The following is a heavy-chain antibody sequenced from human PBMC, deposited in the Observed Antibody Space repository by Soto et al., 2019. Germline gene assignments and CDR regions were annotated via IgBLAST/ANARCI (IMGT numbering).Heavy chain of an antibody. Sequence: EVYLVQSGGGLVKPGGSLRLSCAASGFTFSSYAMNWVRQTREKGLEWVSSISSTSSYTHYSDSVKGRFTISRDNANNSLFLQMNSLRAEDTATYYCARDLALAGNYWGQGVLVTVSS. J-gene: IGHJ4*02. D-gene: IGHD6-19*01. CDR2: ISSTSSYT. CDR3: ARDLALAGNY. CDR1: GFTFSSYA. V-gene: IGHV3-21*01.